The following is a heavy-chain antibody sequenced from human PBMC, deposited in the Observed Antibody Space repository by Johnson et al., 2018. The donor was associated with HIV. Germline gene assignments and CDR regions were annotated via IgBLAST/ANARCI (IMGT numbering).Heavy chain of an antibody. CDR2: IISDVSSA. Sequence: VQLVESGGGVVQPGRSLRLSCPASGFTFSPYWMHWARQAPGQGLVWVSRIISDVSSAIYTDSVTGRFTISRDNTKNTLYLQMNSLRAEDTAVYYCTTGAFHAYDMWGQGTMVTVSS. V-gene: IGHV3-74*02. CDR1: GFTFSPYW. J-gene: IGHJ3*02. CDR3: TTGAFHAYDM. D-gene: IGHD2/OR15-2a*01.